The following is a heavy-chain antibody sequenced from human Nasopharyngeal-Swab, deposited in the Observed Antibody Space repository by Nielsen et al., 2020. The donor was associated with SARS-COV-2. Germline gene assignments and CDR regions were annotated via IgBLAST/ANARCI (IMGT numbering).Heavy chain of an antibody. CDR3: ARDDGQLGDS. CDR2: ISYDGSNK. Sequence: GESLKISCAASGFTFTSYAMHWVRQAPGKGLEWVALISYDGSNKYYADSVKGRFTISRDNSKNTLDLQMNSLRPEDTAVYYCARDDGQLGDSWGQGTLVTVSS. CDR1: GFTFTSYA. V-gene: IGHV3-30-3*01. D-gene: IGHD6-6*01. J-gene: IGHJ4*02.